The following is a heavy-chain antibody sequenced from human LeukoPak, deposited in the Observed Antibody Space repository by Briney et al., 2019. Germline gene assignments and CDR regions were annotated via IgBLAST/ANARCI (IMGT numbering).Heavy chain of an antibody. CDR2: ISHDGSNI. D-gene: IGHD2-21*01. CDR1: GFTFYNYG. J-gene: IGHJ5*02. V-gene: IGHV3-30*18. CDR3: AKDPYRVVVATGNYLDP. Sequence: PGGSLRLSCAASGFTFYNYGMHWVRQAPGKGLEWVAVISHDGSNIHYGDSVKGRFTISRDNSKSTLYLQMNNLRAEDTAVYYCAKDPYRVVVATGNYLDPWGQGTLVTVSA.